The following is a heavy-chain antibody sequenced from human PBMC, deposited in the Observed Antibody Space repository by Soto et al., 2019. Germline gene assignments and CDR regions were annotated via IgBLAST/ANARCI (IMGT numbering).Heavy chain of an antibody. CDR2: IYTSGST. J-gene: IGHJ4*02. V-gene: IGHV4-4*07. D-gene: IGHD3-22*01. Sequence: PSATLSLTCSFSGGSISSYYRSWIRQPAGKGLEWIGRIYTSGSTNYNPSLKSRVTMSVDTSKNQFSLKLSSVTAADTAVYYCARMSYYYDSSGYYYALDYWGQGTLVTV. CDR3: ARMSYYYDSSGYYYALDY. CDR1: GGSISSYY.